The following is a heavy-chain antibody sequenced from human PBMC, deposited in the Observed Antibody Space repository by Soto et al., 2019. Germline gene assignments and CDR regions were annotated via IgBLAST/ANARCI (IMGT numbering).Heavy chain of an antibody. CDR1: GYTFTGYY. V-gene: IGHV1-2*02. CDR2: INPNSGGT. D-gene: IGHD3-22*01. Sequence: ASVKVSCKASGYTFTGYYMHWVRQAPGQGLEWMGWINPNSGGTNYAQKFQGRVTMTRDTSISTAYMELSRLRSDDTAVYYCARHYYDSSGYYLNNWSDPWGQGTLVTVSS. J-gene: IGHJ5*02. CDR3: ARHYYDSSGYYLNNWSDP.